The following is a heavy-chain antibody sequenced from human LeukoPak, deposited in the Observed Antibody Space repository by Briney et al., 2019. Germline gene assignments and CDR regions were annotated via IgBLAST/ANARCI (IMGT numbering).Heavy chain of an antibody. D-gene: IGHD3-10*01. V-gene: IGHV4-61*02. J-gene: IGHJ6*03. CDR3: ARVEEGYGSGRRENYYYYYMDV. CDR2: RIYTSGRIYTSGST. CDR1: GGSISSGSYY. Sequence: SETLSLTCTVSGGSISSGSYYWSWIRQPAGKGLEWIGRIYTSGRIYTSGSTNYNRSLKSRVTISVDTSKNQFSLKLSSVTAADTAVYYCARVEEGYGSGRRENYYYYYMDVWGKGTTVTISS.